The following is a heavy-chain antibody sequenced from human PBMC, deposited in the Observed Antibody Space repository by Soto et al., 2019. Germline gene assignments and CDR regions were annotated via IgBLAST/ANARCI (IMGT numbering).Heavy chain of an antibody. Sequence: PGGSLRLSCAASGFTFTSYVMPWVRQAPGKGLEWVAVITYDGSSKYYADSVKGRFTISRDNSKNTLYLQMNSLRAEDTAVYYCAKDGPYDTTLGAFDIWGQGTMVTVSS. V-gene: IGHV3-30*18. J-gene: IGHJ3*02. CDR3: AKDGPYDTTLGAFDI. D-gene: IGHD3-22*01. CDR2: ITYDGSSK. CDR1: GFTFTSYV.